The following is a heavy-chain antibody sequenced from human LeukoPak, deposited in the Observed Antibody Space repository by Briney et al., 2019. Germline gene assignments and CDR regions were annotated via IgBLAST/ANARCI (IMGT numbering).Heavy chain of an antibody. CDR1: GGSISSGGYS. D-gene: IGHD2-21*02. V-gene: IGHV4-30-2*01. CDR2: IYHSGST. Sequence: TSETLSLTCAVSGGSISSGGYSWSWIRQPPGKGLEWIGYIYHSGSTYYNPSLKSRVTISVDRSKNQFSLKLSSVTAADTAVYYCAKDPETGYCGGDCYPPPYWGQGTLVTVSS. J-gene: IGHJ4*02. CDR3: AKDPETGYCGGDCYPPPY.